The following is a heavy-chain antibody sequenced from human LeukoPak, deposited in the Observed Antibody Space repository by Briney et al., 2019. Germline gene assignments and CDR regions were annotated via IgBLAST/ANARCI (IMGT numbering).Heavy chain of an antibody. CDR2: INSDGSNI. Sequence: PGGSLRLSCAASGFTFSSYAMSWVRQAPGKGLKWVSRINSDGSNITYADSVKGRFTISRDNAKNTLYLQMNSLRGADASVYYCARRHYRTSSGGFDYWGQGILVTVSS. V-gene: IGHV3-74*01. J-gene: IGHJ4*02. D-gene: IGHD6-6*01. CDR1: GFTFSSYA. CDR3: ARRHYRTSSGGFDY.